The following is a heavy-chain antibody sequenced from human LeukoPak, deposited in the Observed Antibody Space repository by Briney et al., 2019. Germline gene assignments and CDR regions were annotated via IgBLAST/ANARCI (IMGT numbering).Heavy chain of an antibody. J-gene: IGHJ6*03. CDR1: GYTFTSYD. CDR3: ASTTVARRDYYYYYMDV. V-gene: IGHV1-2*02. D-gene: IGHD4-17*01. CDR2: INPNSGGT. Sequence: GASVKVSCKASGYTFTSYDINWVRQATGQGLEWMGWINPNSGGTNYAQKFQGRVTMTRDTSISTAYMELSRLRSDDTAVYHCASTTVARRDYYYYYMDVWGKGTTVTVSS.